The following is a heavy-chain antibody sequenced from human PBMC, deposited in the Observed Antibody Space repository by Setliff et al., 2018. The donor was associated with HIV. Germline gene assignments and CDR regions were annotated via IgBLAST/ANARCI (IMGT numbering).Heavy chain of an antibody. CDR2: INLTSGGT. CDR1: GYTLTDYY. D-gene: IGHD3-10*01. J-gene: IGHJ4*02. Sequence: ASVKVSCKASGYTLTDYYLGWVRQAPGQGLERMGRINLTSGGTDYAQKFEDRVAMTTDTSKSTAYMELSRLTSDDTAVYYCAKGVTLIRGPLEVWGFDSWGQGSLVTVSS. CDR3: AKGVTLIRGPLEVWGFDS. V-gene: IGHV1-2*06.